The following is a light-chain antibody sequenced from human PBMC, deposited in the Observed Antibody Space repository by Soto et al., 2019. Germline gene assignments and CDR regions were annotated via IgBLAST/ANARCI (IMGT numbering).Light chain of an antibody. J-gene: IGLJ1*01. CDR1: SGDVGAYDF. CDR2: DVS. CDR3: VSFTRDTALV. V-gene: IGLV2-14*01. Sequence: QSALTQPASVSGSPGQSITISCTGTSGDVGAYDFVSWYQHHPGKAPRLVIYDVSRRPAGASDRFSGSKSGSTASLTISTLQAEDEADYYCVSFTRDTALVFGTGTKAPS.